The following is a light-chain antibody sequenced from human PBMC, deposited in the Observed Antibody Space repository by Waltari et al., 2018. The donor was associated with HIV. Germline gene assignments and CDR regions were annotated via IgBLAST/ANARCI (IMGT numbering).Light chain of an antibody. CDR1: GSDVGPYNY. CDR3: SSYAVSNRLV. V-gene: IGLV2-8*01. J-gene: IGLJ3*02. CDR2: GVP. Sequence: HSALTQPPSASGPPGPSVTIPCPGPGSDVGPYNYVSVYQQNPGKAPKLMIDGVPKRPSGVPDRFFGSKSDNTASLTVSGLQAEDEAVYYCSSYAVSNRLVFGGGTKLTVL.